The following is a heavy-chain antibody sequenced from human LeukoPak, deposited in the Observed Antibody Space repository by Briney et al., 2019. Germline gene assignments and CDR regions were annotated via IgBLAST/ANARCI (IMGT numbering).Heavy chain of an antibody. CDR3: ATVSPPYGDSYYYYYGMDV. CDR1: GGTFSSYA. J-gene: IGHJ6*02. V-gene: IGHV1-24*01. D-gene: IGHD4-17*01. CDR2: FDPEDGET. Sequence: ASVKVSCKASGGTFSSYAISWVRQAPGKGLEWMGGFDPEDGETIYAQKFQGRVTMTEDTSTDTAYMELSSLRSEDTAVYYCATVSPPYGDSYYYYYGMDVWGQGTTVTVSS.